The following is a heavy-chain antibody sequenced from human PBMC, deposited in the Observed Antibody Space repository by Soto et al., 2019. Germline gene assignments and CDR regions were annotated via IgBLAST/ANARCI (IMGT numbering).Heavy chain of an antibody. J-gene: IGHJ6*02. D-gene: IGHD4-17*01. Sequence: SETLSLTCAVYGGSFSGYYWSWIRQPPGKGLEWIGEINHSGSTNYNPSLKSRVTISVDTSKNQFSLKLSSVTAADAAVYYCARLPYGDLGYYYYYYGMDVWGQGTTVTVSS. V-gene: IGHV4-34*01. CDR1: GGSFSGYY. CDR3: ARLPYGDLGYYYYYYGMDV. CDR2: INHSGST.